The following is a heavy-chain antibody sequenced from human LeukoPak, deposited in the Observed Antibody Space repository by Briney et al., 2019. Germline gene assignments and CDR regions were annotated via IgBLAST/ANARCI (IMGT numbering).Heavy chain of an antibody. CDR1: GGSISSGSYY. CDR2: IYTGGST. J-gene: IGHJ4*02. CDR3: GRPRGSDYVIDY. D-gene: IGHD4-17*01. V-gene: IGHV4-61*02. Sequence: PSQTLSLTCSVSGGSISSGSYYWNFIRQPAGKGLEWIGRIYTGGSTTYNPSLKSRITISLDTSKNQFSLKLISVTAADTAVYFCGRPRGSDYVIDYWGQGTLVTVSS.